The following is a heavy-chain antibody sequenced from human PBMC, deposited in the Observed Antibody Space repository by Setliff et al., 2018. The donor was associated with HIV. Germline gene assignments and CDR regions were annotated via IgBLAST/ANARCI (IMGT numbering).Heavy chain of an antibody. CDR3: ATTTAPAGPFDY. CDR1: GDSINSGTYY. V-gene: IGHV4-61*02. J-gene: IGHJ4*02. D-gene: IGHD1-1*01. CDR2: VYSSGNT. Sequence: SETLSLTCTVSGDSINSGTYYWNWLRQPAGKGLEWIGRVYSSGNTYYNPSLKSRAAISLNTSKNQFSLRLRSVTVADTAIYYCATTTAPAGPFDYWGLGTLVTVSS.